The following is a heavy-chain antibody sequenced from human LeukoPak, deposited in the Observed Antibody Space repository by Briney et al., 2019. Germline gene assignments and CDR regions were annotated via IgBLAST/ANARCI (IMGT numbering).Heavy chain of an antibody. CDR2: VDPEDGET. J-gene: IGHJ4*02. Sequence: ASVKVSCKASGYTFTSYGISWVQQAPGKGLEWMGRVDPEDGETIYAEKFQGRVTITADTSTDTAYMELSSLRSEDTAVYYCARYCSSTSCYPLWGQGTLVTVSS. V-gene: IGHV1-69-2*01. D-gene: IGHD2-2*01. CDR3: ARYCSSTSCYPL. CDR1: GYTFTSYG.